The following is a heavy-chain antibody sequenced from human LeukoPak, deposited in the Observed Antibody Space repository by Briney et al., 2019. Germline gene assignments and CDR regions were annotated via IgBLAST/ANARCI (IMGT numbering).Heavy chain of an antibody. CDR3: ARVIEGRHFDY. Sequence: GGSLRLSCAASGFAVSSNYLSWVRQCPGKGLECVSFSYSGGTTYYADSVKGRFTISRDNSKNTMFLEMNSLRGEDTAIYYCARVIEGRHFDYWGQGTLVTVSS. V-gene: IGHV3-66*01. CDR2: SYSGGTT. CDR1: GFAVSSNY. D-gene: IGHD2/OR15-2a*01. J-gene: IGHJ4*02.